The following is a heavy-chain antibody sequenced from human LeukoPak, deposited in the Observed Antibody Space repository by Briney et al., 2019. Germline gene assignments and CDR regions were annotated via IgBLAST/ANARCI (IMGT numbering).Heavy chain of an antibody. J-gene: IGHJ4*02. D-gene: IGHD3-10*01. CDR1: GGSISSYY. V-gene: IGHV4-59*01. CDR3: ARAENYYGSGSYNDY. CDR2: IYYSGST. Sequence: SETLSLTCTVSGGSISSYYWSWIRQPPGKGLEWIGYIYYSGSTNYNPSLKSRVTISVDTSKNQFSLKLSSVTAADTAAYYCARAENYYGSGSYNDYWGQGTLVTVSS.